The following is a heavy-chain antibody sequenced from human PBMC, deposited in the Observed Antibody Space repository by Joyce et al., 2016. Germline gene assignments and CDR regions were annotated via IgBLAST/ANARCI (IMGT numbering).Heavy chain of an antibody. D-gene: IGHD7-27*01. J-gene: IGHJ6*03. CDR1: GRTFSTSA. CDR3: AMGVRAHNGGNYYFYYMDV. V-gene: IGHV1-69*01. CDR2: SIPVVGTA. Sequence: QAQLVQSGAEVKKPGSSVKVSCKASGRTFSTSAISWVRQAPGQGLEWMGGSIPVVGTAKYTQKFHGRVTISAGESTSTAYMEVNSLRSEDTAVYYCAMGVRAHNGGNYYFYYMDVWGKGTTVTVSS.